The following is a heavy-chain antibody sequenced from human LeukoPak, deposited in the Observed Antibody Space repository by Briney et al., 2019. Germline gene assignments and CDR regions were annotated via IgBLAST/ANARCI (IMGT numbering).Heavy chain of an antibody. J-gene: IGHJ4*02. Sequence: GGSLRLSCAASGFIFDDYVMHWVRQAPGKGLEWVSGISWNSGSIDYADSVKGRFTISRDNAKNSLYLQMNSLRAEDMAVYYCAKGDQGYCSSTSCYMDNWGQGTLVTVSS. V-gene: IGHV3-9*03. CDR3: AKGDQGYCSSTSCYMDN. CDR2: ISWNSGSI. CDR1: GFIFDDYV. D-gene: IGHD2-2*02.